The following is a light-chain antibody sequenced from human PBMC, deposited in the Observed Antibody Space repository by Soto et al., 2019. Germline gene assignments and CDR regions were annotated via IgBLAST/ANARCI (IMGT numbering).Light chain of an antibody. CDR3: QSYDRGLSGFV. Sequence: VLTQPPSVSWAPGQRVTIACTVSNSNIGAHVVHWYQHLPGTAPKLLIFGDYNRPSGVPDRISGSRSGTSASLAITGLQAEDEADYYCQSYDRGLSGFVFGTGTKVTVL. J-gene: IGLJ1*01. CDR1: NSNIGAHV. V-gene: IGLV1-40*01. CDR2: GDY.